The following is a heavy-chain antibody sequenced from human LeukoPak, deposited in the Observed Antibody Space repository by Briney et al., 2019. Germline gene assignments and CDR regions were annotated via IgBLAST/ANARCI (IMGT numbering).Heavy chain of an antibody. Sequence: GRSLRLSCAASGFTFSSYAMHWVRQAPGKGLEWVAVISYDGSNKYYADSVKGRFTLSRDNSENTLYLQMNSLRAEDTAVYYCAREAYDYVWGSYPFDYWGQGTLIAVSS. CDR3: AREAYDYVWGSYPFDY. J-gene: IGHJ4*02. CDR2: ISYDGSNK. V-gene: IGHV3-30*04. CDR1: GFTFSSYA. D-gene: IGHD3-16*02.